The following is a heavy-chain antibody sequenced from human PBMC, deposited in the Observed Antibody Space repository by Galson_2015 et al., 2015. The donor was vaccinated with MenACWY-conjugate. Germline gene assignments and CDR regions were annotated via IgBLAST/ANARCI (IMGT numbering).Heavy chain of an antibody. CDR1: GFIFNTYW. CDR2: INPGGSST. Sequence: SLRPSCAASGFIFNTYWMHWVRHAPGKGLVWVSRINPGGSSTTYADSVKDRFTISRDNAKNTLYLQMNSLRPEDTAVFYCAKTRGASFYVDSWGQGTLVTVSS. D-gene: IGHD1-26*01. V-gene: IGHV3-74*01. J-gene: IGHJ4*02. CDR3: AKTRGASFYVDS.